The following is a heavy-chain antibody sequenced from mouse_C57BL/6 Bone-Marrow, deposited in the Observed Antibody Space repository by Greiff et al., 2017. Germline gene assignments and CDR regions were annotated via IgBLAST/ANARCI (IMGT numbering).Heavy chain of an antibody. D-gene: IGHD2-3*01. J-gene: IGHJ4*01. Sequence: VQLQQSGAELVRPGASVKLSCTASGFNIKDDYMHWVKQRPEQGLEWIGWIDPEKGDTEYASKFQGKATITADTSSNTAYLQLSSLTSEDTAVYYCTTDGCYAMDYWGQGTSVTVSS. V-gene: IGHV14-4*01. CDR2: IDPEKGDT. CDR3: TTDGCYAMDY. CDR1: GFNIKDDY.